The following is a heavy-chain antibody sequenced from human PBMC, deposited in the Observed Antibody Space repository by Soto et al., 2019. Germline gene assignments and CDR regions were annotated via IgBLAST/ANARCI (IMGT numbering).Heavy chain of an antibody. V-gene: IGHV3-7*01. J-gene: IGHJ4*02. CDR3: ARTNNGDYADY. D-gene: IGHD4-17*01. Sequence: GGSLRLSCAASGFTFSTYWMSWVRLAPGKGPEWVANIRQDGRERYYVDSVKGRFTISRDNARTSLYLQMNSLTADDTGVYFCARTNNGDYADYWGQGTLVTVSS. CDR1: GFTFSTYW. CDR2: IRQDGRER.